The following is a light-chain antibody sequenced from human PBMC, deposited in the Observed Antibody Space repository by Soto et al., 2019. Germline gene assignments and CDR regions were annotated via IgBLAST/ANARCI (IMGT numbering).Light chain of an antibody. J-gene: IGKJ1*01. Sequence: DIVMTQSPDSLAVSLGERAIINCKSSQSILYSSNNKNYLAWYQQKPGQPPKLLISWASTRESGVPDRFSGSGSETDFTLTISSLQAEDVAVYYCHQYYGSPPRTFGQGTKVEIK. CDR3: HQYYGSPPRT. V-gene: IGKV4-1*01. CDR2: WAS. CDR1: QSILYSSNNKNY.